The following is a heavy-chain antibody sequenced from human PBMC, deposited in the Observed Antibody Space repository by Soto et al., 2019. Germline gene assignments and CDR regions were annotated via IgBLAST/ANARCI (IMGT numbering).Heavy chain of an antibody. CDR2: INHSGST. CDR1: GGSFSGYY. Sequence: PSETLSLTCAVYGGSFSGYYWSWIRQPPGKGLEWIGEINHSGSTNYNPSLKSRVTISVDTSKNQFSLKMSSVTAADTAVYYCARLGVLIFLVWGCFTRIYYYYGLYFWGHGTTVTVSS. V-gene: IGHV4-34*01. J-gene: IGHJ6*02. D-gene: IGHD3-10*01. CDR3: ARLGVLIFLVWGCFTRIYYYYGLYF.